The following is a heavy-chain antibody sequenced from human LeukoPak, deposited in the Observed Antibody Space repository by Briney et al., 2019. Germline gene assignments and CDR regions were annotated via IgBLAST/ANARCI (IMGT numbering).Heavy chain of an antibody. Sequence: KPGGSLRLSCAASGFTFSNAWMSWVRQAPGKGLEWVGEINHSGSTNYNPSLKSRVTISVDTSKNQFSLKLSSVTAADTAVYYCARGRGYSYGYGYYYYMDVWGKGTTVTVSS. D-gene: IGHD5-18*01. J-gene: IGHJ6*03. CDR2: INHSGST. V-gene: IGHV4-34*01. CDR3: ARGRGYSYGYGYYYYMDV. CDR1: GFTFSNAW.